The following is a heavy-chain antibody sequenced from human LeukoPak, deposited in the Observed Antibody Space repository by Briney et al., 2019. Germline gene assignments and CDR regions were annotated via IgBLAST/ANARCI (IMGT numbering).Heavy chain of an antibody. CDR3: ARGRIAAV. V-gene: IGHV4-34*01. J-gene: IGHJ4*02. Sequence: SETLSLTCAVYTGSFRGYYWSWIRQPPGKGLEWIGKINHSGSADYNPSLKSRVTISLDTSKTQFSLQLSCVTAADTAGYYCARGRIAAVWGQGTLVTVSS. CDR2: INHSGSA. D-gene: IGHD6-13*01. CDR1: TGSFRGYY.